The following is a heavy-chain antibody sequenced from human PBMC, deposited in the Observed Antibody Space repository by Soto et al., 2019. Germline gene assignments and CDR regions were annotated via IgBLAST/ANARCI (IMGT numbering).Heavy chain of an antibody. V-gene: IGHV1-18*04. CDR1: GYTFTSYG. CDR3: ARDRRDYDILTGYPAYYFAY. J-gene: IGHJ4*02. D-gene: IGHD3-9*01. CDR2: ISAYNGNT. Sequence: ASVKVSCKASGYTFTSYGISWVRQAPGQGLEWMGWISAYNGNTNYAQKIQGRVTMTTDTSTSTAYMELRSLRSDDTAVYYCARDRRDYDILTGYPAYYFAYWGQGTLVTVSS.